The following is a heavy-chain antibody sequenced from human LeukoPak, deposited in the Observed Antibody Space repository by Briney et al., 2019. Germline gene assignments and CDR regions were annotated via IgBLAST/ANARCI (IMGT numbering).Heavy chain of an antibody. V-gene: IGHV3-23*01. CDR1: GFTFSSYA. D-gene: IGHD1-1*01. CDR2: ISASGGST. CDR3: ARASNWNDADFEY. Sequence: GGSLRLSCAASGFTFSSYAMSWVRQAPGKGLEWVSAISASGGSTYYADSVKGRFTISRDNSKNTLYLQMDSLRAEDTAVYYCARASNWNDADFEYWGQGTLVTVSS. J-gene: IGHJ4*02.